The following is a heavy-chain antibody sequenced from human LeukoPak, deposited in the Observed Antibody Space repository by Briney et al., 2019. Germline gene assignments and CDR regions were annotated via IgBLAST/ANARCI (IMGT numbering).Heavy chain of an antibody. CDR1: GGSISSYY. Sequence: SETLSLTCTVSGGSISSYYWSWIRQPPGKGLEWIGEIDHSGSTNYNPSLKSRLSISIDTSKNHFALRLSSVTAADTAVYYCARGLPIISMLRGVKPSVMFDSWGQGTLVTVSS. CDR3: ARGLPIISMLRGVKPSVMFDS. V-gene: IGHV4-34*01. D-gene: IGHD3-10*01. CDR2: IDHSGST. J-gene: IGHJ5*01.